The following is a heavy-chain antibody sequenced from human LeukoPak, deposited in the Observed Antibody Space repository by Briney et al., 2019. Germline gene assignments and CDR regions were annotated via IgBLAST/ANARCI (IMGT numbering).Heavy chain of an antibody. D-gene: IGHD6-6*01. J-gene: IGHJ6*03. CDR1: GFTFSSYG. Sequence: GRSLRLSCAASGFTFSSYGMHWVRQAPGKGLERVAVIWYDGSNKYYADSVKGRFTISRDNSKNTLYLQMNSLRAEDTAVYYCAKRGRTYSSSNYYYYMDVWGKGTTVTVSS. CDR2: IWYDGSNK. V-gene: IGHV3-33*06. CDR3: AKRGRTYSSSNYYYYMDV.